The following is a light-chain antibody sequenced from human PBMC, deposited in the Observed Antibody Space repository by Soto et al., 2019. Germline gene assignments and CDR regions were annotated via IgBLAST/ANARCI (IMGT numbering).Light chain of an antibody. CDR1: QTISSW. Sequence: DIQMTQSPSTLSGSVGDRVTITCRASQTISSWLAWDQQKPGKAPKLLIYKASTLKSGVPSRFSGSVSGTEFTLTIGSPQPDDFATYYCQYYNSYSEAFGKGTKVDIK. J-gene: IGKJ1*01. CDR2: KAS. V-gene: IGKV1-5*03. CDR3: QYYNSYSEA.